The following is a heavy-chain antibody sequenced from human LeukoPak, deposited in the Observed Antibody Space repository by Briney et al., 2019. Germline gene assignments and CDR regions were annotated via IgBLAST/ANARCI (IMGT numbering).Heavy chain of an antibody. CDR1: GFAFSSYA. Sequence: GGSLRLSCAASGFAFSSYAMSWFRQAPGKGLEWVSAISGSGGGTYHADSVNGRFTISRDNSKNTLYLQMNSLRAEDTAVYYCAITSGYCSGGSCPSGDYWGQGTLVTVSS. J-gene: IGHJ4*02. CDR3: AITSGYCSGGSCPSGDY. D-gene: IGHD2-15*01. CDR2: ISGSGGGT. V-gene: IGHV3-23*01.